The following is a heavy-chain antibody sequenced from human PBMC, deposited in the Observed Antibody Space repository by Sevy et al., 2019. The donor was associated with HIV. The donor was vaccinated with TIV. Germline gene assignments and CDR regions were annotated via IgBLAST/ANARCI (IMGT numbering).Heavy chain of an antibody. V-gene: IGHV3-20*04. CDR2: IIWNGGSK. CDR3: AREKSCGGACYHFDY. J-gene: IGHJ4*02. Sequence: GGSLRLSCVASGFTFDDYGMSWVRQVPGKGLEWVSNIIWNGGSKTYADSVKGRFIISRDNGKNSLYLQMNSLRAEDTALYFCAREKSCGGACYHFDYWGQGTLVTVSS. D-gene: IGHD2-21*02. CDR1: GFTFDDYG.